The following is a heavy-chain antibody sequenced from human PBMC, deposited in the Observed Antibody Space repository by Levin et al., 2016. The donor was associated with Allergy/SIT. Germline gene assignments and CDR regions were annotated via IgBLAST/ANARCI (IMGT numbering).Heavy chain of an antibody. CDR1: GCTFTSYA. D-gene: IGHD1-26*01. V-gene: IGHV1-3*01. Sequence: ASVKVSCKASGCTFTSYAMHWVRQAPGQRLEWMGWINAGNGNTKYSQKFQGRVTITRDTSASTAYMELSSLRSEDTAVYYCARPQRGYHISGSYYRAFDIWGQGTMVTVSS. CDR2: INAGNGNT. J-gene: IGHJ3*02. CDR3: ARPQRGYHISGSYYRAFDI.